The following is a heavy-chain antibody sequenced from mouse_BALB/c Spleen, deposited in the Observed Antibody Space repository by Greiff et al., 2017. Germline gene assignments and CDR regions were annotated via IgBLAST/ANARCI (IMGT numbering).Heavy chain of an antibody. Sequence: EVQLVESGGGLVQPGGSRKLSCAASGFTFSSYAMSWVRQTPEKRLEWVASISSGGSTYYPDSVKGRFTISRDNARNILYLQMSSLRSEDTAMYYCARGEFYYFDYWGQGTTLTVSS. CDR2: ISSGGST. J-gene: IGHJ2*01. V-gene: IGHV5-6-5*01. CDR3: ARGEFYYFDY. CDR1: GFTFSSYA.